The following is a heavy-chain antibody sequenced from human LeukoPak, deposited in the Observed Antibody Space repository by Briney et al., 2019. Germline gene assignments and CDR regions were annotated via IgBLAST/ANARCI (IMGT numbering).Heavy chain of an antibody. D-gene: IGHD3/OR15-3a*01. V-gene: IGHV4-59*01. J-gene: IGHJ4*02. Sequence: SETLSLTCTVSGGSISPYYWSWVRQPPGKGLEWIGNIYNSGSTDSDPSLKSRVTFSVDTSKNQFSLKLSSVTAADTAMYYCARGLRGLPYWGQGTLVTVST. CDR3: ARGLRGLPY. CDR1: GGSISPYY. CDR2: IYNSGST.